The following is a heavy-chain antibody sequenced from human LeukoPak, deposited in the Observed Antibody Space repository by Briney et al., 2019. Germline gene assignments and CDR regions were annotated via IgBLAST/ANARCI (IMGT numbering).Heavy chain of an antibody. Sequence: PSETLSLTCAVYGGSFSGYYWSWLRQPPGKGLEWIGEINHSGSTNYNPSLKSRVTISVDTSKNQFSLKLSSVTAADTAVYYCARRGKRWLQLSYFDYWGQGTLVTVSS. CDR2: INHSGST. CDR3: ARRGKRWLQLSYFDY. D-gene: IGHD5-24*01. J-gene: IGHJ4*02. CDR1: GGSFSGYY. V-gene: IGHV4-34*01.